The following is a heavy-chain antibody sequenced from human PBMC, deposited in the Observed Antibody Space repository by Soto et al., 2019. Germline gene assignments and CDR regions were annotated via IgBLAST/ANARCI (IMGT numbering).Heavy chain of an antibody. CDR3: ARQRTPVGRKPVVTAIRAPFDP. V-gene: IGHV4-39*01. J-gene: IGHJ5*02. CDR1: GGSISSSSYY. CDR2: IYYSGST. Sequence: QLQLQESGPGLVKPSETLSLTCTVSGGSISSSSYYWGWIRQPPGKGLEWIGSIYYSGSTYYNPSLKSRVTISVDTSKNQFSLKLSSVTAADTAVYYCARQRTPVGRKPVVTAIRAPFDPWGQGTLVTVSS. D-gene: IGHD2-21*02.